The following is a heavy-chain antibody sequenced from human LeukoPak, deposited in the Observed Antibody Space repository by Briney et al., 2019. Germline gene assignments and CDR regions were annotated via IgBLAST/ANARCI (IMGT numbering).Heavy chain of an antibody. CDR1: GFTFSNFW. V-gene: IGHV3-30*02. CDR3: AKVEMRAGFDAFDI. J-gene: IGHJ3*02. Sequence: GGSLRLSCAASGFTFSNFWMTWVRQAPGKGLEWVAFIRYDGSNKYYADSVKGRFTISRDNSKNTLYLQMNSLRAEDTAVYYCAKVEMRAGFDAFDIWGQGTMVTVSS. CDR2: IRYDGSNK. D-gene: IGHD5-24*01.